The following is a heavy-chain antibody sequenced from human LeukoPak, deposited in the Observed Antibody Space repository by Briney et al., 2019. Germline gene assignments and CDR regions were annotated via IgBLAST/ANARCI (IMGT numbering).Heavy chain of an antibody. Sequence: SSETLSLTCAVYGGSFSGYYWSWIRQPPGKGLEWIGEINHSGSTNYNPSLKSRVTISVHTSKNQFSLKLSSVTAADTAVYYCARGARTPSGYGSRTAGRANWFDPWGQGTLVTVSS. CDR1: GGSFSGYY. CDR3: ARGARTPSGYGSRTAGRANWFDP. CDR2: INHSGST. V-gene: IGHV4-34*01. D-gene: IGHD5-12*01. J-gene: IGHJ5*02.